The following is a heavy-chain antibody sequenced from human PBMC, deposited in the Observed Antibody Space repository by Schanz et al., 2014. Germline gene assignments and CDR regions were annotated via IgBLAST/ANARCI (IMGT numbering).Heavy chain of an antibody. CDR1: NYIFTKYY. Sequence: QVQLVQSGAEVKKPGASVKLSCKASNYIFTKYYIHCVRQAPGQGLEWMGLINPYDETIDYAKKFQGRFTMTRDTSTTTVYMEMSSLRSDDTAMYYCVTEKRMESGAWAKAFDIWGQGTWVTVSS. D-gene: IGHD2-8*02. CDR3: VTEKRMESGAWAKAFDI. J-gene: IGHJ3*02. V-gene: IGHV1-46*01. CDR2: INPYDETI.